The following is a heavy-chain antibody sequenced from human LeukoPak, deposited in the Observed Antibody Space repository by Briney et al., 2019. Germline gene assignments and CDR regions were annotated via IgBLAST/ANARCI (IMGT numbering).Heavy chain of an antibody. D-gene: IGHD3/OR15-3a*01. CDR2: IYYSGNT. Sequence: SETLSLTCTVSGVSISSSNSYWGWIRQPPGKGLEWIGSIYYSGNTYYNASLKSQVSISIDTSKNQFSLRLTSVTAADTAAYYCASQTGSGLFILPGGQGTLVTVSS. V-gene: IGHV4-39*01. CDR3: ASQTGSGLFILP. CDR1: GVSISSSNSY. J-gene: IGHJ4*02.